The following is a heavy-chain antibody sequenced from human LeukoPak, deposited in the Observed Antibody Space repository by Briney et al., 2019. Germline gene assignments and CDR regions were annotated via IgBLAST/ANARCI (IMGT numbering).Heavy chain of an antibody. Sequence: SETLSLTCTVSGGSISSSSYYWGWIRQPPGKGLEWIGSIYYSGSTYYNPSLKSRVTISVDTSKNQFSLKLSSVTAADTAVYYCARPYSSGWTYWGQGTLVTVSS. CDR3: ARPYSSGWTY. CDR2: IYYSGST. V-gene: IGHV4-39*01. D-gene: IGHD6-19*01. J-gene: IGHJ4*02. CDR1: GGSISSSSYY.